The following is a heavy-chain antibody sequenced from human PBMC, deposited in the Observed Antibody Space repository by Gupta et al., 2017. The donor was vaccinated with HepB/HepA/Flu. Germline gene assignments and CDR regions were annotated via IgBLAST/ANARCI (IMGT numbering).Heavy chain of an antibody. CDR3: ARDHSTGGDTPFDY. J-gene: IGHJ4*02. CDR1: GFTFSRYG. CDR2: IWYDGSNK. Sequence: QVQLVESGGGVVEPGRSLSLSCAVSGFTFSRYGMHWVRQAPGNGLEWVAVIWYDGSNKYYADSVKGRFTISRDNSKNTLYLQMNSLRAEDTAVYYCARDHSTGGDTPFDYWGQGTLVTGSS. D-gene: IGHD2-8*02. V-gene: IGHV3-33*01.